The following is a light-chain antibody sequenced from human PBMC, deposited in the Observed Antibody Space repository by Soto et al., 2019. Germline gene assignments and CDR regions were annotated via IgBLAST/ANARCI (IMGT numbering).Light chain of an antibody. CDR2: DDD. Sequence: SYELTQPPSVSVGPGQSARLTCGGDNIGSKIVHWYQQRPGQAPVLVVYDDDDRPSGIPERFSGSNSGSTATLTISRVEAGDEADYYCQVWAGSSARVFGGGTKLTVL. V-gene: IGLV3-21*02. CDR1: NIGSKI. CDR3: QVWAGSSARV. J-gene: IGLJ2*01.